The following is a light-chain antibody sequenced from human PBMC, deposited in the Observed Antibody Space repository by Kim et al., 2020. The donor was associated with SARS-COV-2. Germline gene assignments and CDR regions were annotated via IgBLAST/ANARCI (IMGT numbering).Light chain of an antibody. V-gene: IGLV3-9*01. CDR2: TDN. CDR3: QVWDSSTEV. J-gene: IGLJ3*02. Sequence: SYELTQPLSVSVALGQTATITCGGNNIGSKNVHWYQRKPGQAPVLVIYTDNNRPSGIPERFSGSKSGNTATLTISRAQAGDEADYYCQVWDSSTEVFGGG. CDR1: NIGSKN.